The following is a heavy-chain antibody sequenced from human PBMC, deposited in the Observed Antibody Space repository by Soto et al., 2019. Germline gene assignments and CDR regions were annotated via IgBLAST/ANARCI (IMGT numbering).Heavy chain of an antibody. CDR2: ITSSSSYT. CDR3: ARADHYDTSGYWK. Sequence: QVQLVESGGGLVKPGGSLRLSCAASGFTFSDYYMSWIRQAPGKGLEWVSYITSSSSYTIYADSVRGRFTISRDNAKNSLFLQMNNPRAEDTAVYYCARADHYDTSGYWKWGQGTLVTVSS. D-gene: IGHD3-22*01. V-gene: IGHV3-11*05. CDR1: GFTFSDYY. J-gene: IGHJ4*02.